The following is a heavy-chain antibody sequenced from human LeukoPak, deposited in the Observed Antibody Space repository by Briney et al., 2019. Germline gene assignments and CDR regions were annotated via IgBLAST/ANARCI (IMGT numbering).Heavy chain of an antibody. V-gene: IGHV5-51*01. D-gene: IGHD3-10*01. J-gene: IGHJ4*02. CDR3: ARIPGRLLWFGELLAYFDY. CDR2: IYPGDSDT. Sequence: GESLKISCKGSGYSFTSYCIGWVRQMPGKGLEWMGIIYPGDSDTRYSPSFQGQVTISADKSISTAYLQWSSLKASDTAMYYCARIPGRLLWFGELLAYFDYWGQGTLVTVSS. CDR1: GYSFTSYC.